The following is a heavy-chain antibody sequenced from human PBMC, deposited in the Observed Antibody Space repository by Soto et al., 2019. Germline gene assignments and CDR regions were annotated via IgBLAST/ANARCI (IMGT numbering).Heavy chain of an antibody. Sequence: QVPLVESGGGVVQPGRSLRLSCAASGSTFSSYAMHWVRQAPGKGLEWVAVISYDGSNKYYADSVKGRFTISRDNFKNSLYLQMNSLRAEDTAVYYCARDEIRFSWAYGMDVWGQGTTVTVSS. CDR3: ARDEIRFSWAYGMDV. CDR1: GSTFSSYA. CDR2: ISYDGSNK. V-gene: IGHV3-30-3*01. J-gene: IGHJ6*02. D-gene: IGHD3-3*01.